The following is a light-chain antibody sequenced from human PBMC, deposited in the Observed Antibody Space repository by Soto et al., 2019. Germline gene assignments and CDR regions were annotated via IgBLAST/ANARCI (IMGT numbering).Light chain of an antibody. Sequence: DIQMTQSPSSLSVSVGDRVTITCRASQSITNYLNWYQQKPGKAPKLLVYAASSLQSGVASRFSGNGSGTDFTLTISSLQPEDFATYYCQQRDSYPYTFGQGTKLEIK. CDR1: QSITNY. CDR3: QQRDSYPYT. V-gene: IGKV1-39*01. CDR2: AAS. J-gene: IGKJ2*01.